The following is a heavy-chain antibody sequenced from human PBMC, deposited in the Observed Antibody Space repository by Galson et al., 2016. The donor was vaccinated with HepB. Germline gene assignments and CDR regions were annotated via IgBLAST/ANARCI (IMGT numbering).Heavy chain of an antibody. CDR1: GFTFSRYD. CDR2: IKPDGREK. Sequence: SPRLSCAASGFTFSRYDMHWVRHVTGKGLEWVANIKPDGREKYYVDSVKGRFTISRDNAKNSLFLQMNSLRAEDTAVYYCAKDSSSALWGRGSLVTVSS. V-gene: IGHV3-7*01. CDR3: AKDSSSAL. D-gene: IGHD6-6*01. J-gene: IGHJ2*01.